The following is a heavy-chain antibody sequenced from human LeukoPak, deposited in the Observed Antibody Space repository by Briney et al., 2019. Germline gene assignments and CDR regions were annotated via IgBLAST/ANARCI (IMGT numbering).Heavy chain of an antibody. CDR2: IYIGGST. J-gene: IGHJ4*02. V-gene: IGHV3-53*01. D-gene: IGHD4-17*01. CDR1: AFTVSINY. Sequence: SGPSLRLSCAAAAFTVSINYMSWVRQAPGEGLEWVSVIYIGGSTYYADSVKGRFTISRDNSKNTLYLQINSLRAEDTAVYYCARVVSGDYNFASWGQGPLVTVSS. CDR3: ARVVSGDYNFAS.